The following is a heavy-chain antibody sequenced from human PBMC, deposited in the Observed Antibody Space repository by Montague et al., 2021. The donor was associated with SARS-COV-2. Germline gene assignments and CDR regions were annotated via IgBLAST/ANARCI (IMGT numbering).Heavy chain of an antibody. V-gene: IGHV4-59*01. CDR3: ARAQNTGFIANCVNYFEV. D-gene: IGHD1-1*01. Sequence: SETLSLTCEVSGGSISSYYWSWIRQSPGKGLEWIGYVHYTGSTAYNPSLKTRVTLSRDTPRNHFSLKLRSVTAADTAVYYCARAQNTGFIANCVNYFEVWGLGALVTVSS. J-gene: IGHJ4*02. CDR2: VHYTGST. CDR1: GGSISSYY.